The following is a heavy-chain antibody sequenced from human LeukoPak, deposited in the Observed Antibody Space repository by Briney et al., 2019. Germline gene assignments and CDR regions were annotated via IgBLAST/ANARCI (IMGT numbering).Heavy chain of an antibody. Sequence: PSETLSLTCTVSGGSISSYYWSWIRQPPGKGLEWIGYIYYSGSTDYNPSLKSRVTISVDTSKNQFSLKLSSVIAADTAVYYCAREGVTKYYFDYWGQGTLVTVSS. CDR3: AREGVTKYYFDY. V-gene: IGHV4-59*01. CDR1: GGSISSYY. CDR2: IYYSGST. J-gene: IGHJ4*02. D-gene: IGHD4-11*01.